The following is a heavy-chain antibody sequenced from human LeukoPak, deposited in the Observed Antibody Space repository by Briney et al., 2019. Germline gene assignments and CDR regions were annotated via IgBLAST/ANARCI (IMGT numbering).Heavy chain of an antibody. Sequence: GASVKVSCKASGYTFTGYYMHWVRRAPGQGLEWMGWINPNTGGTNYAQKFQGRVTMTRDTSISTAYMELSRLRSDDTTVYYFARGGDYYGPYCVDYWGQGNLVTVSS. CDR1: GYTFTGYY. D-gene: IGHD3-10*01. CDR2: INPNTGGT. J-gene: IGHJ4*02. CDR3: ARGGDYYGPYCVDY. V-gene: IGHV1-2*02.